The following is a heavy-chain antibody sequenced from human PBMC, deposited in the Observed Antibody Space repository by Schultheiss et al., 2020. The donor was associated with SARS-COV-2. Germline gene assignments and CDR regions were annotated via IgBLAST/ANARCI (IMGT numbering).Heavy chain of an antibody. CDR2: IYSGGST. Sequence: GGSLRLSCAASGFTVSSNYMSWVRQAPGKGLEWVSVIYSGGSTYYADSVKGRFTISRDNSKNTLYLQMSSLRVEDAALYYCGKYLAYYYDSSGYYSQDYWGQGTLVTVSS. CDR1: GFTVSSNY. D-gene: IGHD3-22*01. V-gene: IGHV3-66*01. J-gene: IGHJ4*02. CDR3: GKYLAYYYDSSGYYSQDY.